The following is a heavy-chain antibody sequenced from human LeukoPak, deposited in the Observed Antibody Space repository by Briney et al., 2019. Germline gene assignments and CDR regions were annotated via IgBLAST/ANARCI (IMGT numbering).Heavy chain of an antibody. Sequence: GGSLRLSCAASGCTFSTYAMSWVRQAPGKGLGWVSAIRGSGGSTYYADSVKGRFTMSRDNSKNTLYLQMGSLRAEDMAVYYCARALGSGRRHDAFDIWGQGTMVTVPS. CDR1: GCTFSTYA. D-gene: IGHD2-15*01. J-gene: IGHJ3*02. V-gene: IGHV3-23*01. CDR2: IRGSGGST. CDR3: ARALGSGRRHDAFDI.